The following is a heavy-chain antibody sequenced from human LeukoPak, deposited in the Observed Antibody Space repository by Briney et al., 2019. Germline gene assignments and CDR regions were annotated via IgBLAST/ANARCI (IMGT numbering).Heavy chain of an antibody. CDR1: GDSISSSNW. CDR2: IYHSGSA. V-gene: IGHV4-4*02. J-gene: IGHJ4*02. CDR3: AREVKYCASPSCYGGLDY. D-gene: IGHD2-2*01. Sequence: SGTLFLTCSVSGDSISSSNWWTWVRQSPDKGLEWIGEIYHSGSANYNPSFKTRVSISVDKSKSQFSLRLNSVTAADTAVYYCAREVKYCASPSCYGGLDYWGQGTLVSVSP.